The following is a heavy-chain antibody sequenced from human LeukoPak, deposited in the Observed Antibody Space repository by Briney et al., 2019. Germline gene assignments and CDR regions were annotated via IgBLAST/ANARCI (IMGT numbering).Heavy chain of an antibody. Sequence: SETLSLTCAVYGGSFSGYYWSWIRQPPGKGLEWIGEINHSGSTNYNPSLKSRVTISVDTSKNQFSLKLSSVTAADTAAYYCARPVSGSSVWYYNYWGEGTLVTVSS. CDR1: GGSFSGYY. J-gene: IGHJ4*02. CDR3: ARPVSGSSVWYYNY. V-gene: IGHV4-34*01. CDR2: INHSGST. D-gene: IGHD6-19*01.